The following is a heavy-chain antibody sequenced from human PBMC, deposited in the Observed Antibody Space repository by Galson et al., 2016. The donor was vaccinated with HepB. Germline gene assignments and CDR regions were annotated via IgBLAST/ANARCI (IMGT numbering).Heavy chain of an antibody. CDR2: ISYDEKHK. CDR3: VCDIIVLPSAVHY. J-gene: IGHJ4*02. V-gene: IGHV3-30*04. D-gene: IGHD2-2*01. Sequence: SLRLSCAASGFTFSDYAMHWVRQAPGKGLEWVALISYDEKHKNYADSVRGRFSISRDNSKNTLFLQMDSLRPDDTAVYYCVCDIIVLPSAVHYWGQGTLVTVAS. CDR1: GFTFSDYA.